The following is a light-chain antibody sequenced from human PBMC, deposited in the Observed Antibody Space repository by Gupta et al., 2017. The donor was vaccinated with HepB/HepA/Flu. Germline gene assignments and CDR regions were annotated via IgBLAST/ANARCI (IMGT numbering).Light chain of an antibody. V-gene: IGKV3-20*01. CDR1: QCVTSSN. CDR3: QQDDISIT. Sequence: LVLTQYPGTLSLSPGERATLSCRASQCVTSSNLAWNQQKPGKDPGLLTSRSSSRASGIPDRFSGSGCGTVFTLTSSRLEHEDFALYYWQQDDISITFGQGTPLEIK. J-gene: IGKJ5*01. CDR2: RSS.